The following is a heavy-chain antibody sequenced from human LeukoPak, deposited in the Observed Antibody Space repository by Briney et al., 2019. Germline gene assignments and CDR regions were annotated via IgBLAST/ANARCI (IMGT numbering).Heavy chain of an antibody. CDR2: IIPILGIA. V-gene: IGHV1-69*04. CDR3: ARHYCSGRGTNCYYFDN. J-gene: IGHJ4*02. Sequence: GASVKVSCKASGGTFGSYAISWVRQAPGQGLEWMGRIIPILGIANYAQKFQGRVTITADKSTSTAYMELSSLRSEDTAVYYCARHYCSGRGTNCYYFDNWGQGTLVTVSS. CDR1: GGTFGSYA. D-gene: IGHD2-15*01.